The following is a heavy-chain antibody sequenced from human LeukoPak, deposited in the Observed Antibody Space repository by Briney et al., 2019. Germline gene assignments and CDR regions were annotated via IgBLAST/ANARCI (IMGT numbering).Heavy chain of an antibody. Sequence: SVKVSCKASGGTFSSYAISWVRQAPGQGLEWMGGIIPIFGTANYAQKFQGRVTITADESTSTAYMELSSLRSEDTAVYYCARAPQSVVPAAVYYYYYMDVWGKGTTVTVSS. CDR2: IIPIFGTA. J-gene: IGHJ6*03. D-gene: IGHD2-2*01. V-gene: IGHV1-69*01. CDR1: GGTFSSYA. CDR3: ARAPQSVVPAAVYYYYYMDV.